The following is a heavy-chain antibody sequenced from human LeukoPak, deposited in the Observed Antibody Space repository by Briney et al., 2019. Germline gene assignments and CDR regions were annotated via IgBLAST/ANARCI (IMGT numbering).Heavy chain of an antibody. CDR2: INDDGSST. CDR1: GFTFSSYW. CDR3: ARGSGVQVWSSLDY. D-gene: IGHD5-18*01. V-gene: IGHV3-74*01. Sequence: GGSLRLSCAASGFTFSSYWMHWVRQAPGKGLVWVSRINDDGSSTSYADSVKGRFTISRDNAKNTLYLQMSSLRGEDTAVYYCARGSGVQVWSSLDYWGQGTLVTVSS. J-gene: IGHJ4*02.